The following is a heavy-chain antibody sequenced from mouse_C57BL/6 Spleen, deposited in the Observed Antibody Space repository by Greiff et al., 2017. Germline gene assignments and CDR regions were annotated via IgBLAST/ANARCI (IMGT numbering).Heavy chain of an antibody. D-gene: IGHD2-4*01. CDR2: IDPSDSYT. V-gene: IGHV1-69*01. CDR1: GYTFTSYW. J-gene: IGHJ3*01. Sequence: QVQLQQPGAELVMPGASVKLSCKASGYTFTSYWMHWVKQRPGQGLEWIGEIDPSDSYTNYNQKFKGKSTLTVDKSSSTAYMQLSSLTSEDSAVYYCARRGGYDYASAWCAYWGQGTLVTVSA. CDR3: ARRGGYDYASAWCAY.